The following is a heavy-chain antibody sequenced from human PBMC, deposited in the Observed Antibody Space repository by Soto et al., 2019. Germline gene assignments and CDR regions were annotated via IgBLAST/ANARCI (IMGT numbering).Heavy chain of an antibody. J-gene: IGHJ6*04. Sequence: PGGSVRLSCAASGFTFSGYTMNWVRQAPGKGLEWVSSISSSSRDIYYAESVKGRFTISRDNAKSSLYLEMSSLRAEDTAVYYCARTRLPDILLTVYIINGMDVWGKGTTVTVSS. D-gene: IGHD2-8*01. CDR1: GFTFSGYT. V-gene: IGHV3-21*01. CDR3: ARTRLPDILLTVYIINGMDV. CDR2: ISSSSRDI.